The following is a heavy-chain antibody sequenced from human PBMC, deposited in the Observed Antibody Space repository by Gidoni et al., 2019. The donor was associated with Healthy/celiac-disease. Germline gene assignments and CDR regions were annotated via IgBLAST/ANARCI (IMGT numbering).Heavy chain of an antibody. D-gene: IGHD3-16*01. Sequence: QLQLQESGSGLVKPSQTLSPTCAVSGGSISSGGYSWSWIRQPPGKGLEGIGYMYHSGSTYYNPSLKSRVTISVDRSKNQFSLKLSSVTAADTAVYYCARGDYDYVWGSYSKGAYYFDYWGQGTLVTVSS. V-gene: IGHV4-30-2*01. J-gene: IGHJ4*02. CDR1: GGSISSGGYS. CDR3: ARGDYDYVWGSYSKGAYYFDY. CDR2: MYHSGST.